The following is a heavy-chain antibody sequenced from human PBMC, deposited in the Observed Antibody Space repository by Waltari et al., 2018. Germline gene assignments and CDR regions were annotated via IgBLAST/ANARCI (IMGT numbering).Heavy chain of an antibody. Sequence: QVQLQESGPGLVKPSETLSLTCTVSGGSISSYYWSWIRQPAGKGLEWIGRIYTSGSTNYNPSLKSRVTMSVDTSKNQFSLKLSSVTAADTAVYYCARVWPGRRELAAAGGYYFDYWGQGTLVTVSS. D-gene: IGHD6-13*01. CDR2: IYTSGST. CDR3: ARVWPGRRELAAAGGYYFDY. J-gene: IGHJ4*02. CDR1: GGSISSYY. V-gene: IGHV4-4*07.